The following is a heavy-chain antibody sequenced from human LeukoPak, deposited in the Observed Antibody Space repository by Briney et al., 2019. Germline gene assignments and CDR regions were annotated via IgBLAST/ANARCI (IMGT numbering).Heavy chain of an antibody. D-gene: IGHD2-2*01. J-gene: IGHJ3*02. CDR1: GGSISSYY. Sequence: PSETLSVTCTVPGGSISSYYWNWFRQPPGKGLEWIGYIYYSGSTSYNPSLKSRVTISIDTSKNQFSLKLSSVTAADTAVYYCARRSQGAYLDAFDIWGQGTMVTVPS. V-gene: IGHV4-59*08. CDR2: IYYSGST. CDR3: ARRSQGAYLDAFDI.